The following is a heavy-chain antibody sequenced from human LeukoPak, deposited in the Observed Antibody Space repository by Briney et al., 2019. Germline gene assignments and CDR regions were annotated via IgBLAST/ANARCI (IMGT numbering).Heavy chain of an antibody. CDR3: ARDRVGGSNDL. CDR2: IMEDGRVK. D-gene: IGHD2-15*01. J-gene: IGHJ4*02. CDR1: GFNLKRQW. Sequence: GGSLTLSCGASGFNLKRQWMRWVRQAPGKGGEWVANIMEDGRVKNYVGSVKGRFTISRDNAKSSVYIQMNSLSPEDTAVSYCARDRVGGSNDLWGQGTLVIVSS. V-gene: IGHV3-7*01.